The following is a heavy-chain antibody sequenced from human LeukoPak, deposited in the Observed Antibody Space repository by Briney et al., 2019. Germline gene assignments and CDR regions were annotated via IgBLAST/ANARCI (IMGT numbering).Heavy chain of an antibody. D-gene: IGHD1-26*01. V-gene: IGHV3-74*01. J-gene: IGHJ3*02. Sequence: GGSLRLSSAASGFTFSSYWMHWVRQAPGKGLVWVSRINGGGSSTTYADSVKGRFTISRDNAKNTLYMQMNSLRAEDTAVYYCARGGIDDDFDIWGQGTMVTVSS. CDR2: INGGGSST. CDR3: ARGGIDDDFDI. CDR1: GFTFSSYW.